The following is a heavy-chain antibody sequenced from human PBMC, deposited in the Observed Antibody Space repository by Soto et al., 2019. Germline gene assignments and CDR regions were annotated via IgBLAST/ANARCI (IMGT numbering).Heavy chain of an antibody. D-gene: IGHD1-26*01. V-gene: IGHV1-2*02. CDR2: IGPESGAT. CDR1: GYTFTGHY. CDR3: GRGRSGQIVVFY. J-gene: IGHJ4*02. Sequence: ASVKVSCKASGYTFTGHYVHWVRQAPEQGPEWMGEIGPESGATRYAQRFQGRVTMTRDMSITTVYMELNNLSPDDTAVYYCGRGRSGQIVVFYWGQGTPVTVSS.